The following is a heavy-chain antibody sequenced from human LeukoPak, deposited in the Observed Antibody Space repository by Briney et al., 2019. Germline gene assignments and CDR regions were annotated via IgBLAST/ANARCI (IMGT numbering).Heavy chain of an antibody. CDR3: ARGHFWSGYYYYYYGMDV. J-gene: IGHJ6*02. Sequence: SETLSLTCAVYGGSFSGYYWSWIRQPPGKGLEWIGEINHSGSTNYNPSLKSRVTISVDTSKNQFSLKLSSVTAADTAVYYCARGHFWSGYYYYYYGMDVWGQGTTVTVPS. CDR2: INHSGST. CDR1: GGSFSGYY. D-gene: IGHD3-3*02. V-gene: IGHV4-34*01.